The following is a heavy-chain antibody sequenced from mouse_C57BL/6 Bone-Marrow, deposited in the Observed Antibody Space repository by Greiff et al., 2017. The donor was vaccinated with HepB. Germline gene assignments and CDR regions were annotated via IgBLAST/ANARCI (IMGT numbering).Heavy chain of an antibody. J-gene: IGHJ1*03. CDR3: AREDYSNFPWYFDV. Sequence: LRESGAELVRPGASVKMSCKASGYTFTSYNMHWVKQTPRQGLEWIGAIYPGNGDTSYNQKFKGKATLTVDKSSSTAYMQLSSLTSEDSAVYFCAREDYSNFPWYFDVWGTGTTVTVSS. D-gene: IGHD2-5*01. V-gene: IGHV1-12*01. CDR2: IYPGNGDT. CDR1: GYTFTSYN.